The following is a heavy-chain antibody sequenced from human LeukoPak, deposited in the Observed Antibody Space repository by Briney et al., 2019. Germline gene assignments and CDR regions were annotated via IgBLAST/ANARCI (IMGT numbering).Heavy chain of an antibody. D-gene: IGHD3-3*01. CDR2: IYYSGST. CDR3: ARASTIFGHFAY. Sequence: SETLSLTCAISGGSISGTPYYWGWIRQPPGKGLKWIGSIYYSGSTYYNPSLKSRLTISVDTSKNQFPLKLSSVTAADTAVYYCARASTIFGHFAYWGRGTLVTVSS. J-gene: IGHJ4*02. CDR1: GGSISGTPYY. V-gene: IGHV4-39*06.